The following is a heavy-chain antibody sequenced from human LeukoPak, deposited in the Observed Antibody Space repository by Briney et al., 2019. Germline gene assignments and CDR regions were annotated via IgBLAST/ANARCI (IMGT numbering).Heavy chain of an antibody. J-gene: IGHJ4*02. D-gene: IGHD3-3*01. V-gene: IGHV3-23*01. CDR1: GFTFSSYA. Sequence: GGSLRLSCAAPGFTFSSYAMSWVRQAPGKGLEWVSAISGSGGSTYYADSVKGRFTISRDNSKNTLYLQMNSLRAEDTAVYYCAKDNEEVWSGPKGLFDYWGQGTLVTVSS. CDR3: AKDNEEVWSGPKGLFDY. CDR2: ISGSGGST.